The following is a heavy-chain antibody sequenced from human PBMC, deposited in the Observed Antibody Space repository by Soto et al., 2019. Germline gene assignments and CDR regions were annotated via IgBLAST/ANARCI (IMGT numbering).Heavy chain of an antibody. J-gene: IGHJ4*02. V-gene: IGHV3-30*02. CDR3: ARELGFGEPPAHFDY. CDR1: GFTFINFG. D-gene: IGHD3-10*01. Sequence: GGSLRLSCEASGFTFINFGMNWVRQAPGKGLEWVARVWYDVSSKYYVDSVKGRFIISRENSKETVYLQMNSLRAEDTAVYYCARELGFGEPPAHFDYWGQGTLVT. CDR2: VWYDVSSK.